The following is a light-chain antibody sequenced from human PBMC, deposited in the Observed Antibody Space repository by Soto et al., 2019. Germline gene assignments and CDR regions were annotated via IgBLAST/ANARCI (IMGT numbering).Light chain of an antibody. J-gene: IGLJ2*01. Sequence: QSVLTQPPSVSGAPGQRVTISCTGSSSNIGAGYDVHWYQHLPGTAPKLLIYGNSIRSSGVPDRFSASRFGTSASLAITGLQAEDEAQYYCQSYDSSLSGSRVFGGGTKVTVL. CDR1: SSNIGAGYD. CDR2: GNS. CDR3: QSYDSSLSGSRV. V-gene: IGLV1-40*01.